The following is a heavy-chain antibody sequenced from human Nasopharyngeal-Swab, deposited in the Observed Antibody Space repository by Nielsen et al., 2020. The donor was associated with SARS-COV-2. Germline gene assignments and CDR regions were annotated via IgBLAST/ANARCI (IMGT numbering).Heavy chain of an antibody. Sequence: GSLRLSCTGSGGSISRRSYYWGGIRQPPGKGQEGIGSSYYSGSTYYNPSLKSRVTISVDTSKNQFSLKLSSVTAADTAVYYCARHPTMVRGLRYYWYFDLWGRGTLVTVSS. J-gene: IGHJ2*01. V-gene: IGHV4-39*01. CDR3: ARHPTMVRGLRYYWYFDL. CDR1: GGSISRRSYY. CDR2: SYYSGST. D-gene: IGHD3-10*01.